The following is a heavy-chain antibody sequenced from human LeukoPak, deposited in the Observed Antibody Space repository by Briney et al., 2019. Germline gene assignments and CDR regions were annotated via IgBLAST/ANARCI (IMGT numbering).Heavy chain of an antibody. D-gene: IGHD5-18*01. CDR1: GFIFSSYW. CDR2: IKQDGSEK. CDR3: ARDHRGYLTNDAFDI. V-gene: IGHV3-7*01. J-gene: IGHJ3*02. Sequence: PGGSLRLSCAASGFIFSSYWMTWVRQAPGKGLEWVAKIKQDGSEKYYVDSVKGRFTISRDNAKNSLYLQINSLRAEDTAVYYCARDHRGYLTNDAFDIWGQGTMVTVSS.